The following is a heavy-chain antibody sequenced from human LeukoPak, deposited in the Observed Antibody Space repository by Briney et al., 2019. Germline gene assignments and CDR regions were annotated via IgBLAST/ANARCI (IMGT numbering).Heavy chain of an antibody. CDR3: AILPGYSSGWYEVNY. V-gene: IGHV3-23*01. CDR1: GFTFSSYA. J-gene: IGHJ4*02. CDR2: IGGSGGST. Sequence: GGSLRLSCAASGFTFSSYAMSWVRQAPGKGLEWVSGIGGSGGSTYYADSVKGRFTISRDNSRNTLYLQMNSPRAEDTAVYYCAILPGYSSGWYEVNYWGQGTLVTVSS. D-gene: IGHD6-13*01.